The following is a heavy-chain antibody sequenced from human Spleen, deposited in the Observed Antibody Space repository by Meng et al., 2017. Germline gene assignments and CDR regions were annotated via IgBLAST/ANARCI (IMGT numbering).Heavy chain of an antibody. D-gene: IGHD1-26*01. J-gene: IGHJ4*02. V-gene: IGHV4-39*07. CDR3: ARVGGSGSPTDY. CDR1: GGSISTSGYY. CDR2: IGHSGIT. Sequence: QPQLQESGPGLVKPSEALSLTCSVSGGSISTSGYYWGWIRQPPGKGLEWIGSIGHSGITYYTPSLKSRVTVSIDTSKSQFSLKLTSVTAADTAVYYCARVGGSGSPTDYWGQGTLVTVSS.